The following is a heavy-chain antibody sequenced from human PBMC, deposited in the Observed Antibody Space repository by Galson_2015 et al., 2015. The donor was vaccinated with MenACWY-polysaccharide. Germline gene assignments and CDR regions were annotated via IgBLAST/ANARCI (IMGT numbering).Heavy chain of an antibody. CDR3: ARDPQPNATTMPTGRVDY. Sequence: SVKVSCKASGYTFTTYAMNWVRQAPGQGLEWMGGINTNTGNPTYAQGFTGRFVFSLDASVSTAYLQISSLKAEDTAVYYCARDPQPNATTMPTGRVDYRGPAPLVTVTS. J-gene: IGHJ4*02. CDR2: INTNTGNP. CDR1: GYTFTTYA. V-gene: IGHV7-4-1*02. D-gene: IGHD4-17*01.